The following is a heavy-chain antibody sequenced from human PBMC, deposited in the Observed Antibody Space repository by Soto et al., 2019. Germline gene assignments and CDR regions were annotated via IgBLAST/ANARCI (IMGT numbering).Heavy chain of an antibody. J-gene: IGHJ6*02. CDR3: ARESLYCSGGSCYRRIYYYGMDV. D-gene: IGHD2-15*01. Sequence: GGSLRLSCAASGFTFSSYAMHWVRQAPGKGLEWVAVISYDGSNKYYADSVKGRFTISRDNSKNTLYLQMNSLRAEDTAVYYCARESLYCSGGSCYRRIYYYGMDVWGPGTTVTVSS. CDR2: ISYDGSNK. CDR1: GFTFSSYA. V-gene: IGHV3-30-3*01.